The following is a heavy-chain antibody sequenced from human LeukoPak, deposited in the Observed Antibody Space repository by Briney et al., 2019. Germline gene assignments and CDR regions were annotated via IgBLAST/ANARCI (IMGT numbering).Heavy chain of an antibody. V-gene: IGHV4-59*01. Sequence: PSETLSLTCAVSGGSISSYYWSWIRQPPGKGLEWIGFFYYSGSTNYNPSLKSRVTISVDTSKNHSSLKLSSVTAADTAVYYCARGPGGYSYGYYFDYWGQGTLVTVSS. CDR2: FYYSGST. J-gene: IGHJ4*02. CDR3: ARGPGGYSYGYYFDY. D-gene: IGHD5-18*01. CDR1: GGSISSYY.